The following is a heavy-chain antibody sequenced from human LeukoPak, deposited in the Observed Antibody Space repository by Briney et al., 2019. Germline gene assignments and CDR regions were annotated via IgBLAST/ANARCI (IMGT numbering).Heavy chain of an antibody. CDR3: ARGGGNYLLFCVRGRLDP. CDR2: TSRSGTT. V-gene: IGHV4-34*01. D-gene: IGHD3-10*02. CDR1: NGSFSNYY. Sequence: PSETLSLTCAVNNGSFSNYYWTWIRQSPGKGLQWIGETSRSGTTNYNPSLKSRLTLSMDESKNHPSLTLTSVTAADTALYFCARGGGNYLLFCVRGRLDPWGQGTLVSVSS. J-gene: IGHJ5*02.